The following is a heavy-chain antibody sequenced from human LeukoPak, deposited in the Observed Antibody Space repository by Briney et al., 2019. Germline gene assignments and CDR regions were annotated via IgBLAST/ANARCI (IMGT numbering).Heavy chain of an antibody. J-gene: IGHJ6*03. CDR2: MNPNSGNT. CDR1: GYTFTSYD. D-gene: IGHD4-11*01. V-gene: IGHV1-8*01. Sequence: ASVKVSCKASGYTFTSYDINWVRQATRQGLEWMGWMNPNSGNTGYAQKFQGRVTMTRNTSISTAYMELSSLRSEDTAVYYCARADYSNYISYYYYMDVWGKGTTVTVSS. CDR3: ARADYSNYISYYYYMDV.